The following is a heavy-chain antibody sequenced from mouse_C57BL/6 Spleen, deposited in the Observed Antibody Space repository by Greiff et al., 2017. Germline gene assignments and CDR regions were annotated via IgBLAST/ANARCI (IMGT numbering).Heavy chain of an antibody. Sequence: VKLQQPGAELVKPGASVKLSCKASGYTFTSYWMHWVKQRPGRGLEWIGRIDPNSGGTKYNEKFKSKATLTVDKPSSTAYMQRSSLTSEDSAVYYCARREAIYDGYYGDYWGQGTTLTVSS. D-gene: IGHD2-3*01. CDR2: IDPNSGGT. V-gene: IGHV1-72*01. CDR1: GYTFTSYW. CDR3: ARREAIYDGYYGDY. J-gene: IGHJ2*01.